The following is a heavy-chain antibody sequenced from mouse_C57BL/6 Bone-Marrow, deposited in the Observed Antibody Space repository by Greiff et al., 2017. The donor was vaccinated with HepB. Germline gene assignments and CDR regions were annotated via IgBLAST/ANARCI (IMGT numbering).Heavy chain of an antibody. V-gene: IGHV1-81*01. Sequence: VQLQQPGAELVKPGASVKVSCKASGYTFTSYWMHWVKQRPGQGLEWIGEIYPRSGNTYYNEKFKGKATLTADKSSSTAYMELRSLTSEDSAVYFCARKRLYYYGSSPFDYWGQGTTLTVSS. D-gene: IGHD1-1*01. CDR1: GYTFTSYW. J-gene: IGHJ2*01. CDR2: IYPRSGNT. CDR3: ARKRLYYYGSSPFDY.